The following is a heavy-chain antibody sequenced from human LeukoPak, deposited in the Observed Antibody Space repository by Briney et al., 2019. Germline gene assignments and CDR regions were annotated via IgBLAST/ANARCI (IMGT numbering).Heavy chain of an antibody. CDR3: ARQGNTAMATFDY. Sequence: ASVKVSCKASGGTFSSYAISWVRQAPGQGLEWMGGIIPIFGTANYAQKFQGRVTITADESTSTAYMELSSLRSEDTAVYYCARQGNTAMATFDYWGQGTLVTVSS. V-gene: IGHV1-69*13. J-gene: IGHJ4*02. D-gene: IGHD5-18*01. CDR2: IIPIFGTA. CDR1: GGTFSSYA.